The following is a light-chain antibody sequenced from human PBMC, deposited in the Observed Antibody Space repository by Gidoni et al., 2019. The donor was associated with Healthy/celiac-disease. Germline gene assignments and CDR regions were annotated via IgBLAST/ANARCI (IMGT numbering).Light chain of an antibody. Sequence: SYVLSHPPSVSVAPGKTARITRGGKHIGSKSVHWYQQKPGQAPVLVIYYDSDRPSGIPERYSGSKSGNTATLTSSRVEAGDDDDYYGQVWDSSSDHHGEFGGGTKLTVL. CDR1: HIGSKS. CDR3: QVWDSSSDHHGE. CDR2: YDS. V-gene: IGLV3-21*04. J-gene: IGLJ2*01.